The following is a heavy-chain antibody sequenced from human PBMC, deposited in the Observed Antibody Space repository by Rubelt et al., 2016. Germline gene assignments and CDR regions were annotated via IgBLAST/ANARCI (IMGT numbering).Heavy chain of an antibody. Sequence: QVQLQESGPGLVKPSQTLSLTCTVSGGSISSGGYYWSWIRQHPGKGLEWIGYIYYSGSTYYNPSLKSRVTISVDTSKNQFSLKLSSVTAADTAVYYCARMGRWRQQYYYYGMDVWGQGTTVTVSS. CDR1: GGSISSGGYY. J-gene: IGHJ6*02. D-gene: IGHD4-23*01. CDR3: ARMGRWRQQYYYYGMDV. V-gene: IGHV4-31*03. CDR2: IYYSGST.